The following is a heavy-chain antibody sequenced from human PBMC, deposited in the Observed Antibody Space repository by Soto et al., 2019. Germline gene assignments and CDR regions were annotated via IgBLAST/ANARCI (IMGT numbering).Heavy chain of an antibody. CDR1: GFAFSSYS. CDR2: ISSDGGLS. D-gene: IGHD2-21*02. V-gene: IGHV3-30-3*01. J-gene: IGHJ4*02. CDR3: AREVVTTKWYFDN. Sequence: GGSLRLSCATSGFAFSSYSTHWFRQAPGKELEWVAVISSDGGLSFYADSVKGRFIISRDNPKGTVFLQMNSLRLEDTAVYYSAREVVTTKWYFDNWGQGIMVTVSS.